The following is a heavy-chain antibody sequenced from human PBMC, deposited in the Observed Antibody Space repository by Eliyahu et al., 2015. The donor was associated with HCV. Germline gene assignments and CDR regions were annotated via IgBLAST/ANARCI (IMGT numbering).Heavy chain of an antibody. D-gene: IGHD4-17*01. J-gene: IGHJ5*02. Sequence: EVRLVESGXRLVRPGGSLXLXXVASGLPFGNYWXSWVRQAPGKGLEWVANMDQVGNEKYYVDSVKGRFTISRDNAKNSLYLQMNSLRVEDTALYYCATDDYGPGFFDPWGQGTLVTVSS. V-gene: IGHV3-7*04. CDR3: ATDDYGPGFFDP. CDR1: GLPFGNYW. CDR2: MDQVGNEK.